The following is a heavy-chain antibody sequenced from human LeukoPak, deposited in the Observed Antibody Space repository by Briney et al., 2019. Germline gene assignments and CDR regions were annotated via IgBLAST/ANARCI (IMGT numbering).Heavy chain of an antibody. J-gene: IGHJ4*02. CDR2: IRYDGSNK. Sequence: GGSLRLSCAASGFTFSRYGMHWVRQAPGKGLEWVAFIRYDGSNKYYADSVKGRFTISRDNSKNTLYLQMNSLRAEDTAVYYCAKDPVGNVLRYFDWLSNIDPFDYWGQGTLVTVSS. CDR3: AKDPVGNVLRYFDWLSNIDPFDY. D-gene: IGHD3-9*01. V-gene: IGHV3-30*02. CDR1: GFTFSRYG.